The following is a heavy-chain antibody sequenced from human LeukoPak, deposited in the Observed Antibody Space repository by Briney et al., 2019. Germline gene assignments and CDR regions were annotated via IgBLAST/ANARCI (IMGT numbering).Heavy chain of an antibody. D-gene: IGHD4-17*01. V-gene: IGHV4-4*02. CDR3: ARVRYGDYAHAFDF. CDR2: IDHSGSN. CDR1: AGSISSSSW. Sequence: SETLSLTCAVSAGSISSSSWGSWVRQPPGKGLEWIGEIDHSGSNHYNPSRRSPVTIEVDKSKDQFSLKLSSVDAADTAVYDCARVRYGDYAHAFDFWGQGTMVTVSS. J-gene: IGHJ3*01.